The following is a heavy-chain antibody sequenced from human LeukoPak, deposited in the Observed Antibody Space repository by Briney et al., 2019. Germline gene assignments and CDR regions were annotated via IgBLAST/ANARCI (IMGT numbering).Heavy chain of an antibody. J-gene: IGHJ3*02. Sequence: GGSLRLSCAASGFTFSSYAMSWVRQAPGKGLEWVSAISGSGGSTYYADSVKGRFTISRDNSKNTLYLQMNSLRAEDTAVYYCAKPPGYCSSTSCWYAFDIWGKGTTVTVSS. CDR1: GFTFSSYA. V-gene: IGHV3-23*01. CDR3: AKPPGYCSSTSCWYAFDI. CDR2: ISGSGGST. D-gene: IGHD2-2*01.